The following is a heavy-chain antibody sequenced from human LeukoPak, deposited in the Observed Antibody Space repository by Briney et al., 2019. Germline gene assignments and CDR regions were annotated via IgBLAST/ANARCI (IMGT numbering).Heavy chain of an antibody. J-gene: IGHJ4*02. Sequence: GGSLRLSCAASGFTFSSYGMHWVRQAPGKGLEWVAFIRYDGSNKYYADSVKGRFTISRDNSKNTLYLQMNSLRAEDTAVYYCAKGHAGYSSSWYDYWGQGTLVTVSS. CDR1: GFTFSSYG. CDR3: AKGHAGYSSSWYDY. CDR2: IRYDGSNK. V-gene: IGHV3-30*02. D-gene: IGHD6-13*01.